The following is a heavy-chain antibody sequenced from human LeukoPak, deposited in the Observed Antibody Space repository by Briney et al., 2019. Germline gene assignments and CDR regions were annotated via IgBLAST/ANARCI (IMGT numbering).Heavy chain of an antibody. CDR2: ISHDDGSNK. D-gene: IGHD3-22*01. CDR1: GFTFGNYD. V-gene: IGHV3-30-3*01. CDR3: ARRIVVGFDQ. Sequence: GGSLRLACEASGFTFGNYDTHWVRQAPGKGLEWVAGISHDDGSNKNYADSVKGRFTISRDNSKNTLYLQMNSLRPEDTAVVYCARRIVVGFDQWGQRNLVTVSS. J-gene: IGHJ4*02.